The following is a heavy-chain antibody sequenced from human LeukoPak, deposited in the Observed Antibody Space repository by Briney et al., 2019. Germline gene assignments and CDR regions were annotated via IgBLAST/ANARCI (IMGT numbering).Heavy chain of an antibody. CDR1: GGSISSDGYY. Sequence: SETLSLTCTVSGGSISSDGYYWSWIRQPPGKGLEWIGYIYYSGSSYYNPSLKSRITMSVDTSKNQFSLKLTSVTAADTAVYYCARGLSYCSSIGCFRGTWFDPWGQGTLVTVSS. J-gene: IGHJ5*02. V-gene: IGHV4-30-4*08. D-gene: IGHD2-2*01. CDR2: IYYSGSS. CDR3: ARGLSYCSSIGCFRGTWFDP.